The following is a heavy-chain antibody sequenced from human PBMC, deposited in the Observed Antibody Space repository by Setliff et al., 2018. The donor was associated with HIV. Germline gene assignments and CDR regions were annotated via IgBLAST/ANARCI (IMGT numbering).Heavy chain of an antibody. CDR1: GFTFSNAW. D-gene: IGHD2-21*01. V-gene: IGHV3-20*04. J-gene: IGHJ3*01. CDR3: ARGRDKDSPWAFDV. Sequence: PGGSLRLSCAASGFTFSNAWMSWVRQAPGKGLEWVSGINWNGVRTGSADSVKGRFTISRDNAKNSLFLQMTSLRAEDTAVYYCARGRDKDSPWAFDVWGQGTVVTVSS. CDR2: INWNGVRT.